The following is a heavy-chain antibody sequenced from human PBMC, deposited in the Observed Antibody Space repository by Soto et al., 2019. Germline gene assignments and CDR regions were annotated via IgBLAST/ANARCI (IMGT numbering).Heavy chain of an antibody. V-gene: IGHV1-46*01. CDR3: VRDVSQTFGI. J-gene: IGHJ3*02. CDR2: INPSGGST. CDR1: GYPFTSYC. D-gene: IGHD3-16*01. Sequence: ASVKVSCKASGYPFTSYCMHWVRQAPGQGLEWMGIINPSGGSTSYAQKFQGRVTMTRDTSTSTVYMELSSLRSEDTAVYYCVRDVSQTFGIWGQGTMVTVSS.